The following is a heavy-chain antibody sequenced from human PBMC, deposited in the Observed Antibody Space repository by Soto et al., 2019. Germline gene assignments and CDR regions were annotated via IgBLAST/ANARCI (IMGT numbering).Heavy chain of an antibody. V-gene: IGHV1-69*06. CDR1: GGCFVSDS. D-gene: IGHD2-21*02. CDR2: IIPMFDTT. Sequence: SVKVSCKASGGCFVSDSITWVRQSPGQGLEWIGEIIPMFDTTNYAPEFQGRVTITADTATTTVYMEVNRLTPDDTAVYYCAREVVTETTLAYFAFRGQGALVTVSS. CDR3: AREVVTETTLAYFAF. J-gene: IGHJ4*02.